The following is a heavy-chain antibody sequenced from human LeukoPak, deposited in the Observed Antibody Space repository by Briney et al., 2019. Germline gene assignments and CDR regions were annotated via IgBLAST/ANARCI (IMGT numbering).Heavy chain of an antibody. D-gene: IGHD3-10*01. V-gene: IGHV3-21*01. CDR2: ISSSSSYI. J-gene: IGHJ4*02. CDR3: ASQTGDY. CDR1: GFTFSSYS. Sequence: GGSLRLSCAASGFTFSSYSMNWVRQAPGKGLEWVSSISSSSSYIYYADSVEGRFTISRDNANNSLYLQMNSPRAEDTAVYYCASQTGDYWGQGTLVTVSS.